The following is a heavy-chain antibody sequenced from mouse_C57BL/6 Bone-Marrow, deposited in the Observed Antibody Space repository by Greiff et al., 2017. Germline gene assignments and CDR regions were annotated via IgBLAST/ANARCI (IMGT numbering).Heavy chain of an antibody. CDR2: IHPSASDT. J-gene: IGHJ4*01. CDR3: AIFAMDY. Sequence: QVLLKQPGAELVQPGASVKVSCKASGYTFTSYWMHWVKQRPGQGLEWIGRIHPSASDTNSNQKFKGKATLTVDKSSSTAYMQLSSLTSEDSAVYYCAIFAMDYWGQGTSDTVSS. CDR1: GYTFTSYW. V-gene: IGHV1-74*01.